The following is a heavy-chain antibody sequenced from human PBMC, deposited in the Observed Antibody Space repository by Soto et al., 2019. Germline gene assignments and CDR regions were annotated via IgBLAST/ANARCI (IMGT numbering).Heavy chain of an antibody. CDR1: NGSISHYY. J-gene: IGHJ4*02. CDR3: AGGYLQLFDY. Sequence: QVQLQESGPGLVRPSEALSLTCTVSNGSISHYYWSWIRQSPGKGLEWIAYIYDSGITNYNPSLKSRVTISVDTSKNQFSLTLSSVTAADTATYYCAGGYLQLFDYWGQGILVTVSS. V-gene: IGHV4-59*01. D-gene: IGHD1-1*01. CDR2: IYDSGIT.